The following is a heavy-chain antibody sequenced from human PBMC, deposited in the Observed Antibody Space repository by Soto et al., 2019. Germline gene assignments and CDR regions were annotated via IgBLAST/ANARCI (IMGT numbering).Heavy chain of an antibody. J-gene: IGHJ4*02. CDR1: GFTLSNYG. Sequence: QVQLVESGGGVVQPGTSLRLSCAASGFTLSNYGMHWVRQAPGKGLEWVAVLRYNGREEYYADSVKGRFTISRDSSKNSLYLQMSSLRGQDSAVYYCARDRRTDSGKHCDYGGQGTLVTVSS. V-gene: IGHV3-33*01. CDR3: ARDRRTDSGKHCDY. CDR2: LRYNGREE. D-gene: IGHD6-19*01.